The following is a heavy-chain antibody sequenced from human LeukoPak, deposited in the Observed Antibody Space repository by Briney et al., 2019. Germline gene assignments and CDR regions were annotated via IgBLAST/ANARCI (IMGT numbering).Heavy chain of an antibody. CDR1: GFTISNYW. D-gene: IGHD5-12*01. J-gene: IGHJ5*02. CDR3: APQQTYSPYNWFDP. CDR2: IHPDGSIT. Sequence: GGSLRLSCVGSGFTISNYWMHWVRQAPGTGLVWVSRIHPDGSITTYADSVKGRFTISRDNAKNTPYLRMNSLRAEDTAVYYCAPQQTYSPYNWFDPWGQGTLVTVSS. V-gene: IGHV3-74*03.